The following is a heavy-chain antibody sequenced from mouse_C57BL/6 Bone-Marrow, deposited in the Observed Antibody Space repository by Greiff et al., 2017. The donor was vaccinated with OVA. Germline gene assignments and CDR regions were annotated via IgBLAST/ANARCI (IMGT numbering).Heavy chain of an antibody. D-gene: IGHD1-1*01. CDR2: ISRGSSTI. CDR3: ARDYGSPSDFDV. J-gene: IGHJ1*03. Sequence: EVLLVESGGGLVKPGGSLKLSCAASGFTFSDYGMHWVRQAPEKGLEWVAYISRGSSTIYYADTVKGRFTISRDNAKNTLFLQMTSLRSEDTAMFYCARDYGSPSDFDVWGTGTTVTVSS. CDR1: GFTFSDYG. V-gene: IGHV5-17*01.